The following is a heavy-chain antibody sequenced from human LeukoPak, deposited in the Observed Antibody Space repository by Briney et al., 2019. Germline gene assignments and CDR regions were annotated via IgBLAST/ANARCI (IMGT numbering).Heavy chain of an antibody. Sequence: GGSLRLSCAASGFTFSSYWMHWVRQAPGKGLVWVSRTNSDGSSTNCADSVKGRFTISRDNAKNTLYLQMNSLRAEDTAVYYCARSQDSSGYYDYWGQGTLVTVSS. D-gene: IGHD3-22*01. J-gene: IGHJ4*02. CDR2: TNSDGSST. CDR1: GFTFSSYW. V-gene: IGHV3-74*01. CDR3: ARSQDSSGYYDY.